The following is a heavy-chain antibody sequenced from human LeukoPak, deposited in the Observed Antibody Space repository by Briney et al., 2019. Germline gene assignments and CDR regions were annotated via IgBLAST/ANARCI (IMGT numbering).Heavy chain of an antibody. CDR2: IYYSGST. CDR1: GGSISSYY. CDR3: ARHTYDILTGYYPYYFDY. D-gene: IGHD3-9*01. V-gene: IGHV4-59*05. Sequence: PSETLSLTCTVSGGSISSYYWSWIRQPPGKGLEWIGSIYYSGSTYYNPSLKSRVTISVDTSKNQFSLKLSSVTAADTAVYYCARHTYDILTGYYPYYFDYWGQGTLVTVSS. J-gene: IGHJ4*02.